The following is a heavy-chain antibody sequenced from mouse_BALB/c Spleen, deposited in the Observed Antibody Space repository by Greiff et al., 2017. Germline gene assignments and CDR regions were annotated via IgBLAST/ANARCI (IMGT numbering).Heavy chain of an antibody. V-gene: IGHV5-17*02. CDR2: ISSGSSTI. CDR1: GFTFSSFG. CDR3: ARSRNGYGYFDY. J-gene: IGHJ2*01. D-gene: IGHD1-1*02. Sequence: EVHLVESGGGLVQPGGSRKLSCAASGFTFSSFGMHWVRQAPEKGLEWVAYISSGSSTIYYADTVKGRFTISRDNPKNTLFLQMTSLRSEDTAMYYCARSRNGYGYFDYWGQGTTLTVSS.